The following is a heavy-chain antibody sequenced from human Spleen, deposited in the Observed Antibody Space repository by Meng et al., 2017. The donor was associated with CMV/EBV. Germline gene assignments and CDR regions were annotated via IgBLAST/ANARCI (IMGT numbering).Heavy chain of an antibody. V-gene: IGHV1-18*01. CDR2: ISAYNGDT. Sequence: CNASGSTFTTYGINWVRQAPGQGLEWMGWISAYNGDTNYAPKLQGRVSMTTETSTSTAYMELRSLRSDDTAVYYCARGPPVATIFLDYWGQGTLVTVSS. D-gene: IGHD5-12*01. CDR3: ARGPPVATIFLDY. J-gene: IGHJ4*02. CDR1: GSTFTTYG.